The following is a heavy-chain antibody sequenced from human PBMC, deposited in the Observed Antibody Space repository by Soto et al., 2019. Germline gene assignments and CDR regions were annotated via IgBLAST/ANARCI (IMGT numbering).Heavy chain of an antibody. D-gene: IGHD6-19*01. J-gene: IGHJ4*02. Sequence: EVQLLESGGDLVQPGGSLRLSCAGTGFTFGAYAMTWVRRAPGKGLEWVSGITNGGSYYADSVKGRFTISKDNSRNTLYLQMSSLRAEDTAIYYCAKDRKWDSGWDFDYWGQGTLVTASS. V-gene: IGHV3-23*01. CDR3: AKDRKWDSGWDFDY. CDR2: ITNGGS. CDR1: GFTFGAYA.